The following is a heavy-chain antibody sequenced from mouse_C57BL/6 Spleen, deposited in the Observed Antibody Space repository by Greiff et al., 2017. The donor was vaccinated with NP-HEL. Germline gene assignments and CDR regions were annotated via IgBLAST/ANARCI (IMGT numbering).Heavy chain of an antibody. J-gene: IGHJ3*01. CDR3: VRITTAAY. Sequence: EVNLVESGGGLVQPKGSLKLSCAASGFSFNTYAMNWVRQAPGKGLEWVARIRSKSNNYATYYADSVKDRFTISRDDSESMLYLQMNNLKAEDTAVYDCVRITTAAYWGQGTLVTVSA. V-gene: IGHV10-1*01. CDR2: IRSKSNNYAT. D-gene: IGHD1-2*01. CDR1: GFSFNTYA.